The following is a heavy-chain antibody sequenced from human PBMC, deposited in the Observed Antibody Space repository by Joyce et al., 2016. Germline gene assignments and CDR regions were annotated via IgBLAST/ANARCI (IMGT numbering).Heavy chain of an antibody. V-gene: IGHV3-30*18. D-gene: IGHD5-18*01. J-gene: IGHJ3*02. CDR2: ISYDGNKK. Sequence: QGQLEESGGGVVQPGTSLRLSCAASGFIINNFGFHGVRQAPGKGLDWVAVISYDGNKKYYGDSVKGRFTISRDNPKNTVYLQMNSRRAEDTAVYYCAKVGRGQLGKSDAFDIWGQGTMVTVSS. CDR1: GFIINNFG. CDR3: AKVGRGQLGKSDAFDI.